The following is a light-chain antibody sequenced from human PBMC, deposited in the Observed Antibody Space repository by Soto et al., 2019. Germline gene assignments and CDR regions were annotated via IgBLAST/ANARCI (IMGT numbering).Light chain of an antibody. Sequence: EIVMTQSPATLSVSPGERATLSCRASQSVSSNLAWYQQKPGQAPRLLIYGASTRATGIPARFSGSGSGTEFTLTISSLQSEDFAVYYCQQHNNWPRRFGQGTKVEIK. CDR1: QSVSSN. CDR2: GAS. CDR3: QQHNNWPRR. J-gene: IGKJ1*01. V-gene: IGKV3-15*01.